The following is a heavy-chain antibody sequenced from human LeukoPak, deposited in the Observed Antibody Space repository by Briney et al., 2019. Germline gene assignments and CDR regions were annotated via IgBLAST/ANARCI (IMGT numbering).Heavy chain of an antibody. CDR1: GGTFSSYA. J-gene: IGHJ6*03. CDR2: IIPIFGTA. V-gene: IGHV1-69*06. Sequence: SVKVSCKASGGTFSSYAISWVRQAPGQGLEWMGGIIPIFGTANYAQKFQGRVTITADKSTSTAYMALSSLRSEDRAVYYCASGKPHYYYYMDVWGKGTTVTVSS. D-gene: IGHD1-14*01. CDR3: ASGKPHYYYYMDV.